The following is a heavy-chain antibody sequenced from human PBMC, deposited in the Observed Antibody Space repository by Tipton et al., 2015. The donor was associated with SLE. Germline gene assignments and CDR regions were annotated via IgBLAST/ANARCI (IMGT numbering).Heavy chain of an antibody. Sequence: GLVKPSQTLSLTCAISGDSVSSNSVAWNWIRQSPSRGLEWLGRTYYRSNWNNEYAVSVKSRIIVNPDTSKNQFSLKLSSVTAADTAVYYCARADSNYSNYQYYYYMDVWAKGTTVTVSS. V-gene: IGHV6-1*01. CDR2: TYYRSNWNN. CDR1: GDSVSSNSVA. J-gene: IGHJ6*03. D-gene: IGHD4-11*01. CDR3: ARADSNYSNYQYYYYMDV.